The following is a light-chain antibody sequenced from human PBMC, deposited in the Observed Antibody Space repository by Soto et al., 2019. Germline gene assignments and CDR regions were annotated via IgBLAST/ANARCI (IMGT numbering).Light chain of an antibody. CDR1: QSVSSN. V-gene: IGKV3-15*01. Sequence: EIVMTQSPATLSVSPGERATLSCRASQSVSSNLAWYQQKAGQAPRLLIYGASTRATGITARFSGSGSGTEVNLPSSRLQSEDFAVYYCQQYSNWPQWTFGQGTKVEIK. CDR2: GAS. J-gene: IGKJ1*01. CDR3: QQYSNWPQWT.